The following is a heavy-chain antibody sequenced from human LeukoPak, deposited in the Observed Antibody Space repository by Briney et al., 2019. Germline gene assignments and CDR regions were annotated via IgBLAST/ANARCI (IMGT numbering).Heavy chain of an antibody. D-gene: IGHD2-2*03. J-gene: IGHJ4*02. CDR1: GFTFSSYA. V-gene: IGHV3-23*01. Sequence: GGSLRLSCAASGFTFSSYAMSWVRQAPGKGLEWVSAISGSGDSTYYADSVKGRFTISRDNSKNTLYLQMNSLRAEDTAVYYCAKTRSPGYCSSTSCYVDYWGQGTLVTVSS. CDR2: ISGSGDST. CDR3: AKTRSPGYCSSTSCYVDY.